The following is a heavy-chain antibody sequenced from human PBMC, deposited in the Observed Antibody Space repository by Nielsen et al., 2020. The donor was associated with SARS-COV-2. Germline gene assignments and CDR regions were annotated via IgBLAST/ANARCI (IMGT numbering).Heavy chain of an antibody. CDR2: IYYSGST. CDR1: GGSISSYY. V-gene: IGHV4-59*01. J-gene: IGHJ2*01. D-gene: IGHD4-23*01. Sequence: SETLSLTCTVSGGSISSYYWSWIRQPPGKGLEWIGYIYYSGSTNYNPSLKSRVTISVDTSKNQFSLKLSSVTAADTAVYYCARLDYGGNLWYFDLWGRGTPVTVSS. CDR3: ARLDYGGNLWYFDL.